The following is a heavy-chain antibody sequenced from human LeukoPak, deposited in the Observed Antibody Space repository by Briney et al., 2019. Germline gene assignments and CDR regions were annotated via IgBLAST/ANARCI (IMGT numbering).Heavy chain of an antibody. CDR3: AREGEYCSGGSCYCKYPPYYYYYYMDV. D-gene: IGHD2-15*01. CDR2: IYTSGST. V-gene: IGHV4-61*02. Sequence: SETLSLTCTVSGGSISSGSYYWSWIRQPAGKGLEWIGRIYTSGSTNYNPSLKSRVTISVDTSKNQFSLKLSSVTAADTAVYYCAREGEYCSGGSCYCKYPPYYYYYYMDVWGKGTTVTVSS. J-gene: IGHJ6*03. CDR1: GGSISSGSYY.